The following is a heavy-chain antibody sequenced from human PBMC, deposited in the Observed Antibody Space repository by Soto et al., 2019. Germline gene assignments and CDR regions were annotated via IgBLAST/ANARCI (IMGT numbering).Heavy chain of an antibody. CDR2: INHSGST. CDR1: GGSFSGYY. J-gene: IGHJ4*02. D-gene: IGHD3-16*01. Sequence: PSETLSLTCAVYGGSFSGYYWTWIRQPPGTGLEWIGEINHSGSTNYNPSLKSRVTISVDTSKNQFSLKLTSVTAADTAVYYCGRDKITGPLDYWGKETLVTASS. CDR3: GRDKITGPLDY. V-gene: IGHV4-34*01.